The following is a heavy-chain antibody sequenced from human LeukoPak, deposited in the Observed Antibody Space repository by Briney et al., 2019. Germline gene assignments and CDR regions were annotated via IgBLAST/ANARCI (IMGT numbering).Heavy chain of an antibody. J-gene: IGHJ4*02. CDR3: ARYSYGSGYFDY. D-gene: IGHD3-10*01. CDR1: GGSITSYY. Sequence: PSETLSLTCTVSGGSITSYYWSWIRQSPGKGLEWIGFIYYSGSTNYNPSLRSRVTISVDTSKNQFSLKVTSVTTADTAMYYCARYSYGSGYFDYWGQGTLATVSS. CDR2: IYYSGST. V-gene: IGHV4-59*01.